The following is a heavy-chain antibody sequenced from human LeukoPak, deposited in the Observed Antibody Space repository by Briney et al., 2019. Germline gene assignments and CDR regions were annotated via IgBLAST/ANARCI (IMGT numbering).Heavy chain of an antibody. CDR3: AKDTSYGYHFGAFDI. Sequence: GGSLRLSCAASGFTFSSYSMNWVRQAPGKGLEWVSSISSSSSYIYYADSVKGRFTISRDNAKNSLYLQMNSLRAEDMALYYCAKDTSYGYHFGAFDIWGQGTMVTVSS. V-gene: IGHV3-21*04. D-gene: IGHD5-18*01. CDR1: GFTFSSYS. CDR2: ISSSSSYI. J-gene: IGHJ3*02.